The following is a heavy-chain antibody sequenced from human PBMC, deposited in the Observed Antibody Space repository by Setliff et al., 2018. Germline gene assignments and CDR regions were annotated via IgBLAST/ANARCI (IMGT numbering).Heavy chain of an antibody. D-gene: IGHD2-15*01. CDR3: ARGLNTESRTPLY. V-gene: IGHV4-4*08. CDR1: GGSMTDFF. J-gene: IGHJ4*02. CDR2: IYTKGSI. Sequence: SETLSLTCSVAGGSMTDFFWHWIRQSPGKGLEWIGYIYTKGSINYNPSLRSRVTMSVDRSRNQFSLTLRSVTAADMAVYYCARGLNTESRTPLYWSPGTLVTVSS.